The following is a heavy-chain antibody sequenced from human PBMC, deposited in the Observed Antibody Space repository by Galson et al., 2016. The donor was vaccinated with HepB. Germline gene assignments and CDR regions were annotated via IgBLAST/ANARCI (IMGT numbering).Heavy chain of an antibody. CDR2: ISGSGGST. J-gene: IGHJ6*02. D-gene: IGHD3-10*01. Sequence: SLRLSCAASGFTFSSYAMSWVRQAPGKGLEWVSGISGSGGSTYYADSVQGRFTISRDNSKDTLYLQMNSLRSEDTAGYYCAKDRDSGLSTSSMDVWGQGTTVTVSS. CDR1: GFTFSSYA. V-gene: IGHV3-23*01. CDR3: AKDRDSGLSTSSMDV.